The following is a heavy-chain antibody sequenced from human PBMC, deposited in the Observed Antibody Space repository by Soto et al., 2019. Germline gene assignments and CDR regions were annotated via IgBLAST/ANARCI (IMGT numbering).Heavy chain of an antibody. V-gene: IGHV3-23*01. CDR3: AKDHSGEYYFDY. CDR1: GFTFSSCA. CDR2: SSGSGGST. D-gene: IGHD2-21*01. Sequence: GGSLRLSCTASGFTFSSCAMNWVRQAPGTGLGWVSASSGSGGSTYYADSVKSRFTIARDNSKNTLYLQMNRLRSEDTGVDYCAKDHSGEYYFDYWGQGTLVTVSS. J-gene: IGHJ4*02.